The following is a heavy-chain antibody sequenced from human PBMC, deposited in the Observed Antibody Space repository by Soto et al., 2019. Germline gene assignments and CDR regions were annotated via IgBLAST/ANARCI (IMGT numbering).Heavy chain of an antibody. CDR1: GYTFTSYA. CDR2: INAGNGNT. D-gene: IGHD3-22*01. CDR3: ARDSSGQNYYYGMDV. J-gene: IGHJ6*02. V-gene: IGHV1-3*01. Sequence: ASVKVSCKASGYTFTSYAMHWVRQAPGQRLEWMGWINAGNGNTKYSQKFQGRVTITRDTSASTAYMELSSLRSEDTAVYYCARDSSGQNYYYGMDVWGQGNTVTVSS.